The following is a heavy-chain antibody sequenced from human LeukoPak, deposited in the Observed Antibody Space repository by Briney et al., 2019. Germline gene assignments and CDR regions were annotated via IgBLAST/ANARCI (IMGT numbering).Heavy chain of an antibody. V-gene: IGHV3-23*01. J-gene: IGHJ4*02. CDR2: ISGSGGRT. Sequence: PGGSLRLSCAASGFTFSSYAMSWVRQAPGKGLEWDSAISGSGGRTYYADSVKDRFTLSRDNCQNTLYLQMNSLRAEDTAVYYCAKDRVAAADPYFFDYWGQGTLVTVSS. CDR3: AKDRVAAADPYFFDY. CDR1: GFTFSSYA. D-gene: IGHD6-13*01.